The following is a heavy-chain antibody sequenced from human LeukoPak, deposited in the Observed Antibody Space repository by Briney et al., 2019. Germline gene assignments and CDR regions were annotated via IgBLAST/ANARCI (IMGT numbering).Heavy chain of an antibody. CDR1: GFTFSSYN. CDR2: ISWNSGSI. V-gene: IGHV3-9*01. D-gene: IGHD4-17*01. Sequence: GGSLRLSCAASGFTFSSYNMNWVRQAPGKGLEWVSGISWNSGSIGYADSVKGRFTISRDNAKNSLYLQMNSLRAEDTALYYCAKDYQSADYGDYGAFDIWGQGTMVTVSS. J-gene: IGHJ3*02. CDR3: AKDYQSADYGDYGAFDI.